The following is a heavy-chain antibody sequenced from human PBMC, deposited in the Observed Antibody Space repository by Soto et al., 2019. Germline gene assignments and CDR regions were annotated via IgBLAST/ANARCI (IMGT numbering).Heavy chain of an antibody. J-gene: IGHJ3*02. CDR2: ISYDGSNK. CDR1: GFTFSSYG. CDR3: AKSLDYYDSSGYSMGAFDI. Sequence: QVQLVESGGGVVQPGRSLRLSCAASGFTFSSYGMHWVRQAPGKGLEWVAVISYDGSNKYYADSVKGRFTISRDNSKNTLYLQMNSLRAEDTAVYYCAKSLDYYDSSGYSMGAFDIWGQGTMVTVSS. D-gene: IGHD3-22*01. V-gene: IGHV3-30*18.